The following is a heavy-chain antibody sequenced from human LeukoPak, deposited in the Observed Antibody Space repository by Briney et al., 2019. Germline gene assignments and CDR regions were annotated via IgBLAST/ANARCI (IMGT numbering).Heavy chain of an antibody. CDR2: INPSSGGT. V-gene: IGHV1-2*02. Sequence: ASVKVSCKTSGYIFSGYYMHRVRQAPGQGLEWMGCINPSSGGTNYTQKFQGRVTMTRDTSISTAYMELSRLRSDDTAVYYCARGARMYYYDSSGYNDYWGQGTLVTVSS. CDR3: ARGARMYYYDSSGYNDY. CDR1: GYIFSGYY. D-gene: IGHD3-22*01. J-gene: IGHJ4*02.